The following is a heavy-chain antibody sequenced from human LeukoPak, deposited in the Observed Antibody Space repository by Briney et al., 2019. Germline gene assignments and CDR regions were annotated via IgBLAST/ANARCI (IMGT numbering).Heavy chain of an antibody. V-gene: IGHV4-31*03. CDR2: IYYGGST. Sequence: SETLSLTCTVSGGSISSGGYYWRWIRQHPGKGLEWIGYIYYGGSTHYNPSLKSRVTISVDTSKNQFSLKLSSVTAADTAVYYCARVWFGETPILYGMDVWGQGTTVTVSS. CDR1: GGSISSGGYY. J-gene: IGHJ6*02. CDR3: ARVWFGETPILYGMDV. D-gene: IGHD3-10*01.